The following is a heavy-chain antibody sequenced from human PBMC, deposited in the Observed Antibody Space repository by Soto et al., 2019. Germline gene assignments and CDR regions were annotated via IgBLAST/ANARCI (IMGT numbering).Heavy chain of an antibody. Sequence: ASVKVSCKASGYTFTNYYMHWVRQAPGQGLERMGWMNPRSGGTKYAQAFQDRVTMTRDASISTAYMEVTSLRHDDTVVYFCARSDDSTSYPLDLWGPGTLVTVSS. J-gene: IGHJ5*02. CDR3: ARSDDSTSYPLDL. D-gene: IGHD4-4*01. CDR2: MNPRSGGT. V-gene: IGHV1-2*02. CDR1: GYTFTNYY.